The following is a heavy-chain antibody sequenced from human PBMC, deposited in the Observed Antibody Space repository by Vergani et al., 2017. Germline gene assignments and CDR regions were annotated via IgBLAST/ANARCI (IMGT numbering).Heavy chain of an antibody. V-gene: IGHV3-15*01. CDR2: IKSKTDGGTT. Sequence: EVQLVESGGGLVKPGGSLRLSCAASGFTFSNAWMSWVRQAPGKGLEWVGRIKSKTDGGTTDYAAPVKGRFTISRDDSKNTLYLQMNSLKTEDTAVYYCARDQDIVVVVAATQPLGPFDYWGQGTLVTVSS. CDR3: ARDQDIVVVVAATQPLGPFDY. D-gene: IGHD2-15*01. CDR1: GFTFSNAW. J-gene: IGHJ4*02.